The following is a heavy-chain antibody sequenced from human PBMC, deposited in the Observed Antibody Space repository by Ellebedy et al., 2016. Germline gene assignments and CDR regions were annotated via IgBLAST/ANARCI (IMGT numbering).Heavy chain of an antibody. V-gene: IGHV3-23*01. CDR1: GFTFSSYA. CDR3: AKDGQLLWFGESSDY. D-gene: IGHD3-10*01. CDR2: ISGSGGST. Sequence: GESLKISCAASGFTFSSYAMSWVRQAPGKGLEWVSAISGSGGSTYYADSVKGRFTISRDNSKNTLYLQMNSLRAEDTAVYYCAKDGQLLWFGESSDYWGQGTLVTVSS. J-gene: IGHJ4*02.